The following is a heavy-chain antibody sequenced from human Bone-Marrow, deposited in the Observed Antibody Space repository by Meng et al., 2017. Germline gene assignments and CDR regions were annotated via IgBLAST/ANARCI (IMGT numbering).Heavy chain of an antibody. CDR1: GFTFSSYW. D-gene: IGHD3-16*01. Sequence: GESLKISCAASGFTFSSYWMSWVHQAPGKGLEWVANIKQDGSEKYYVDSVKGRFTISRDNAKNSLYLQMNSLRAEDTAVYYCARAGLQAQGGYYYGMDVWGQGTTVTVSS. V-gene: IGHV3-7*01. CDR2: IKQDGSEK. CDR3: ARAGLQAQGGYYYGMDV. J-gene: IGHJ6*02.